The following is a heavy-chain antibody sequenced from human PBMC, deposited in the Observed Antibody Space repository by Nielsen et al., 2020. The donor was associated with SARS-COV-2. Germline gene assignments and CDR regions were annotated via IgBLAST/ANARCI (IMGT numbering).Heavy chain of an antibody. V-gene: IGHV3-30-3*01. CDR3: ARDYYDSNGSNAFDI. CDR1: GFTFSSYA. Sequence: GESLKISCAASGFTFSSYAMHWVRQAPGKGLEWVAVISYDGSNKYYADSVKGRFTISRDNSKNTLYLQMNSLRAEDTAVYYCARDYYDSNGSNAFDIWGQGTMVTVSS. CDR2: ISYDGSNK. D-gene: IGHD3-22*01. J-gene: IGHJ3*02.